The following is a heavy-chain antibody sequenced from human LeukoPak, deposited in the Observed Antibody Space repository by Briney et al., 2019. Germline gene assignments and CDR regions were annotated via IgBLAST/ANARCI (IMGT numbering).Heavy chain of an antibody. CDR3: ARDLGHDYGDYMVRPGDY. V-gene: IGHV1-69*13. D-gene: IGHD4-17*01. CDR2: IIPIFGTA. J-gene: IGHJ4*02. Sequence: ASVKVSCKASGGTFSSYAISWVRQAPGQGLEWMGGIIPIFGTANYAQKFQGRVTITADESTSTAYMELSSLRSEDTAVYYCARDLGHDYGDYMVRPGDYWGQGTLVTVSS. CDR1: GGTFSSYA.